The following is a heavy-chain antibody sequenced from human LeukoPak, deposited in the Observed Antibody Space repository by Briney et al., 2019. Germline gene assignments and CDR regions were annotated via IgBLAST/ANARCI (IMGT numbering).Heavy chain of an antibody. J-gene: IGHJ6*03. CDR1: GGSISIGDYY. CDR3: ARGPGSSSSWDYYYYYMDV. D-gene: IGHD6-6*01. V-gene: IGHV4-30-4*08. CDR2: IYYSAST. Sequence: PSQTLSLTCTVSGGSISIGDYYWTWIRHPPGKGLEWIGYIYYSASTYYHPSLKSPLTISVDTSKNQSSLKPSSVTAADTAVYYCARGPGSSSSWDYYYYYMDVWGKGTTVTVSS.